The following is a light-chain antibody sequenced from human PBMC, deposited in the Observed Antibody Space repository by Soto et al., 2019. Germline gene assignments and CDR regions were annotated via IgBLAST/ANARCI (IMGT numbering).Light chain of an antibody. CDR1: SSNIGSNY. V-gene: IGLV1-47*01. CDR2: RNN. J-gene: IGLJ1*01. CDR3: AAWDDSLISSYV. Sequence: QAVVTQPPSASGTPGQRVIISCSGSSSNIGSNYVYWYQQLPGTAPKLLINRNNQRPSGVPDRFSGSKSGTSASLAISGLRSEDEGDYYCAAWDDSLISSYVFGTGTKLTVL.